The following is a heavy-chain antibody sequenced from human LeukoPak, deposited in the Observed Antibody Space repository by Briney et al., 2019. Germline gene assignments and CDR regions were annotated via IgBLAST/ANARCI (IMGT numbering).Heavy chain of an antibody. CDR2: FDPEDGET. J-gene: IGHJ5*02. D-gene: IGHD3-10*01. V-gene: IGHV1-24*01. Sequence: GASVKVSCKVSGYTLTELSMHWVRQAPGKGLEWMGGFDPEDGETIYAQKFQGRVTMTEDTSTDTAYMELSSLRSEDTAVYYCARGDVHYYGSSRLENWFDPWGQGTLVTVSS. CDR1: GYTLTELS. CDR3: ARGDVHYYGSSRLENWFDP.